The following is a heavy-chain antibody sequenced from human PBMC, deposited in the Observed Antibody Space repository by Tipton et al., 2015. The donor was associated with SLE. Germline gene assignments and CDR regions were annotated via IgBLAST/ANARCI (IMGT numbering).Heavy chain of an antibody. D-gene: IGHD3-22*01. CDR3: AREVGHYYDSSGYDY. V-gene: IGHV4-39*07. CDR2: IYYSGST. J-gene: IGHJ4*02. Sequence: TLSLTCTVSGGSISSSSYYWGWIRQPPGKGLEWIGSIYYSGSTYYNPSLKSRVTISVDTSKNQFSLKLSSVTAADTAVYYCAREVGHYYDSSGYDYWGQGTLVTVSS. CDR1: GGSISSSSYY.